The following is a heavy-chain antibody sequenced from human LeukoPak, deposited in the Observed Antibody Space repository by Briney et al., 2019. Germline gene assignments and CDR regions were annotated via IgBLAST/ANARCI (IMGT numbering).Heavy chain of an antibody. CDR3: ARSISDSSGYYYPDY. D-gene: IGHD3-22*01. V-gene: IGHV2-70*11. CDR1: GFSLSTSGMC. J-gene: IGHJ4*02. Sequence: SGPALVKLTQNLTLTCTFSGFSLSTSGMCVSWIRQPPGKALEWLARIDWDDDKYYSTSLKTRLTISKDTSKNQVVLTMTNMDPVDTATYYGARSISDSSGYYYPDYWGQGTLVTVSS. CDR2: IDWDDDK.